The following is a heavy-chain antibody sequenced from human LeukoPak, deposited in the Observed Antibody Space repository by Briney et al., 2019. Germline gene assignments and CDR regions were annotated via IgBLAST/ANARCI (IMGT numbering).Heavy chain of an antibody. CDR3: ARGHPDHVSNYDSSGYPRFVY. D-gene: IGHD3-22*01. CDR1: GWSFSGYY. CDR2: INHSGST. Sequence: PSETLSLTCAVYGWSFSGYYWSWIRQPPGKGLEWIGEINHSGSTNYNPSLKSRVTRSVDTPKNQFSLKRKSVTAADTAVYYSARGHPDHVSNYDSSGYPRFVYWGQGTLVTVSS. V-gene: IGHV4-34*01. J-gene: IGHJ4*02.